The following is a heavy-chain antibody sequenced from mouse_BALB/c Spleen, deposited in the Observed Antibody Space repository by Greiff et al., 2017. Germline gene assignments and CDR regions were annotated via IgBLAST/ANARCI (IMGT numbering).Heavy chain of an antibody. CDR1: GFTFSSYT. V-gene: IGHV5-12-2*01. Sequence: EVMLVESGGGLVQPGGSLKLSCAASGFTFSSYTMSWVRQTPEKRLEWVAYISNGGGSTYYPDTVKGRFTISRDNAKNTLYLQMSSLKSEDTAMYYCARVGTYFDYWGQGTTLTVSS. CDR2: ISNGGGST. D-gene: IGHD3-3*01. CDR3: ARVGTYFDY. J-gene: IGHJ2*01.